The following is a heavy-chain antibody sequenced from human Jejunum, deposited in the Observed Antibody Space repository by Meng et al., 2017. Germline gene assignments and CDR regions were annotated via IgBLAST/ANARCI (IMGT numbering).Heavy chain of an antibody. CDR3: ATKGPTSAWFPFDY. Sequence: EVQLVESGGVVVQPGGSLSLSWVASGLTFSSYWMSWVRQSPGKGLQWVADIKYDGTDKYYVDSAKGRFTISRDNANNSLYLQMNSLRADDTAVYYCATKGPTSAWFPFDYWGQGTLVTVSS. CDR2: IKYDGTDK. D-gene: IGHD6-19*01. J-gene: IGHJ4*02. CDR1: GLTFSSYW. V-gene: IGHV3-7*01.